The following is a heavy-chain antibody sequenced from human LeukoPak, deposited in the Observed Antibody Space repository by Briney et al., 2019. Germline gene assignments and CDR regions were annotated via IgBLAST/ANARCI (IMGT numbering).Heavy chain of an antibody. CDR3: ARDLGVQQYYFDY. Sequence: GGSLRLSCAASGFTFSNYGMHWVRQAPGKGLEWVAVIWYDGSKKYYPDSVKGRFTISRGNSRTTLYLQMNSLRAEDTAVYYCARDLGVQQYYFDYWGQGTLVTVSS. CDR2: IWYDGSKK. V-gene: IGHV3-33*01. CDR1: GFTFSNYG. J-gene: IGHJ4*02. D-gene: IGHD1-26*01.